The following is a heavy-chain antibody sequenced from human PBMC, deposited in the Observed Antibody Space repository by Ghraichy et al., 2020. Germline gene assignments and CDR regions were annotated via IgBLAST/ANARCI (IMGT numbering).Heavy chain of an antibody. CDR3: LHNRGCRSPRSDP. V-gene: IGHV3-30*03. CDR1: EFTFSKHV. D-gene: IGHD6-19*01. J-gene: IGHJ5*02. Sequence: GGSLRLSCAASEFTFSKHVMHWVRQAPGKGLEWVAVISSDSKTKDYADSVKGRFTVSRDNSRNTVFLEMNSLTPADPAVYDCLHNRGCRSPRSDPWGQGTLVPVSS. CDR2: ISSDSKTK.